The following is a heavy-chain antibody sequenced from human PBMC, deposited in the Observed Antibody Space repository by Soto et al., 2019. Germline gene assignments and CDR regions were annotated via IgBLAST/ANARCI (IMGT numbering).Heavy chain of an antibody. CDR3: AKQPQYSGYEYFDY. V-gene: IGHV3-23*01. D-gene: IGHD5-12*01. CDR2: ISGSGGST. J-gene: IGHJ4*02. CDR1: GFTFSSYA. Sequence: EVQLLESGGGLVQPGGSLRLSCAASGFTFSSYAMSWVRQAPGKGLEWVSAISGSGGSTYYADSVKGRFTISRDNSKNALYLQMNSMRAEDTGVYYCAKQPQYSGYEYFDYWGQGALVTVSS.